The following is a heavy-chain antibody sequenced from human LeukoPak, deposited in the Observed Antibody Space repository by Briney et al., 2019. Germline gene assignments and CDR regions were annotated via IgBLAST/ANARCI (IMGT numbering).Heavy chain of an antibody. J-gene: IGHJ5*02. D-gene: IGHD6-19*01. CDR3: AAHSSGWYEGFDP. CDR2: INPSGGST. Sequence: ASVKVSCKASGYTFTSYYMHWVRQAPGQGLEWMGIINPSGGSTSYAQKFQGRVTMTRDTSTSTVYMELSSLRSEDTAVYYCAAHSSGWYEGFDPWGQGTLVTVSS. V-gene: IGHV1-46*01. CDR1: GYTFTSYY.